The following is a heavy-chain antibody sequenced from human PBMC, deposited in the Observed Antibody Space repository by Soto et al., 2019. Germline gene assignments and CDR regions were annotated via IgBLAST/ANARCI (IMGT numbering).Heavy chain of an antibody. CDR2: IYYSGRT. J-gene: IGHJ3*01. CDR3: ARHFEDSSGSGADAFDF. V-gene: IGHV4-39*01. Sequence: QLQEPGPGLVKPSETLSLTCTVSGGSISSSSYYWGWIRQPPGKGLEWIGSIYYSGRTYYNPSLKSRVTFSVDTSKNQCSLTLSFVPAAGPAVYYCARHFEDSSGSGADAFDFWGQGTMVTVSS. D-gene: IGHD3-22*01. CDR1: GGSISSSSYY.